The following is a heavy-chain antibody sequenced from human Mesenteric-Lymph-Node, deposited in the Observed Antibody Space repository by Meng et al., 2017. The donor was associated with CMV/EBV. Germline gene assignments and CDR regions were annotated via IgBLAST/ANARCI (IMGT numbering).Heavy chain of an antibody. CDR2: IYNTGRT. Sequence: VSGGSVSSRPHCWGLRRLPTSSELDGIGYIYNTGRTDSIPSLTSRVTISLETSKNQFSLNLSSVTAADTAVYYCVRYYGSGTYYDYWGQGTLVTVSS. CDR1: GGSVSSRPHC. D-gene: IGHD3-10*01. V-gene: IGHV4-61*01. J-gene: IGHJ4*02. CDR3: VRYYGSGTYYDY.